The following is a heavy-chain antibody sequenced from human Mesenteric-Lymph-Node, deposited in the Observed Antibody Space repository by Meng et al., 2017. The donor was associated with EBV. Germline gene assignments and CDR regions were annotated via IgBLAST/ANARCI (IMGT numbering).Heavy chain of an antibody. Sequence: QLQLQEPGPGPVKPSETLSLTCTVSGGSISSRSYYWGWIRQPPGKGLEWIGSIYYSGSTYYNPSLKSRVTISVDTSKNQFSLKLSSVTAADTAVYYCARDRGIAAADYWGQGTLVTVSS. V-gene: IGHV4-39*07. D-gene: IGHD6-13*01. CDR3: ARDRGIAAADY. CDR2: IYYSGST. CDR1: GGSISSRSYY. J-gene: IGHJ4*02.